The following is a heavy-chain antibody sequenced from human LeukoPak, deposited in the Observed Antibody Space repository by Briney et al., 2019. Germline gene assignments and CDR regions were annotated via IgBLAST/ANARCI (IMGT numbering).Heavy chain of an antibody. D-gene: IGHD5-24*01. CDR2: IYTSGST. CDR3: ARDRRGRDGYNYYYDY. J-gene: IGHJ4*02. Sequence: ASETLSLTCTVSGGSISSYYWSWIRQPAGKGLGWIGRIYTSGSTNYNPSLKSRVTMSVDTSKNQFSLKLSSVTAADTAVYYCARDRRGRDGYNYYYDYWGQGTLVTVSS. V-gene: IGHV4-4*07. CDR1: GGSISSYY.